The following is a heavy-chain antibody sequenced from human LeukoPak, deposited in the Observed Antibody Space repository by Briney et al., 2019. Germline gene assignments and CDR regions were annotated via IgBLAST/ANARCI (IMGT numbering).Heavy chain of an antibody. J-gene: IGHJ3*02. CDR1: GFTFSSYA. Sequence: GRSLRLSCAASGFTFSSYAMHWVRQAPGKGLEWVAVISYDGSNKYYADSVKGRFTISRDNSKNTLYLQMNSLRAEDTAVYYCARVAGIVVVIPCAFDIWGQGTMVTVSS. CDR3: ARVAGIVVVIPCAFDI. D-gene: IGHD3-22*01. CDR2: ISYDGSNK. V-gene: IGHV3-30-3*01.